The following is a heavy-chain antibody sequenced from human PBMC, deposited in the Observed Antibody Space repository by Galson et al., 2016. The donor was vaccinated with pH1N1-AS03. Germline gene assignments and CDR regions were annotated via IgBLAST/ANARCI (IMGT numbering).Heavy chain of an antibody. V-gene: IGHV1-18*04. J-gene: IGHJ4*02. D-gene: IGHD4/OR15-4a*01. CDR2: ISVYNGNT. Sequence: SVKVSCKASGNTFTTYGLIWVRQAPGQGLEWMGWISVYNGNTNYGQKFQDRVTMTTDTSTSAAFMELRSLRSDDTAVYYCATLDYGDRIDYWGQGTLLTVAS. CDR3: ATLDYGDRIDY. CDR1: GNTFTTYG.